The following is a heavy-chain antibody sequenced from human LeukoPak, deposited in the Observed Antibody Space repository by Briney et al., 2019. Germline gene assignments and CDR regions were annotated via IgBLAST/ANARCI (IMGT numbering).Heavy chain of an antibody. J-gene: IGHJ4*02. CDR2: INHSGST. CDR1: GGSFSGYY. V-gene: IGHV4-34*01. D-gene: IGHD6-6*01. CDR3: ARPRIAARPGGYYFDY. Sequence: SETLSLTCAVYGGSFSGYYWSWIRQPPGKGLEWIGEINHSGSTNYNPSLKSRVTISVDTSKNQFSLKLSSVTAADTAVYYCARPRIAARPGGYYFDYWGQGTLVTVSS.